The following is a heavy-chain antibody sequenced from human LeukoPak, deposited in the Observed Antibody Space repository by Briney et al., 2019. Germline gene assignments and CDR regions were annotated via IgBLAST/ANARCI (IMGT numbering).Heavy chain of an antibody. J-gene: IGHJ6*02. V-gene: IGHV3-23*01. Sequence: GGSLRLSCAASGFTFSSYAMSWVRQAPGKGLEWVSAISGGGGSTYYADSVKGRFTISRDNSKNTLYLQMNSLRAEDTAVYYCARDLRVVGATRGYYYYGMDVWGQGTTVTVSS. D-gene: IGHD1-26*01. CDR2: ISGGGGST. CDR3: ARDLRVVGATRGYYYYGMDV. CDR1: GFTFSSYA.